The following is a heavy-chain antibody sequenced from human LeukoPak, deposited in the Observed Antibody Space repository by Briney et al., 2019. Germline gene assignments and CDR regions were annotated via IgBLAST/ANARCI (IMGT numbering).Heavy chain of an antibody. CDR2: IYYSGST. J-gene: IGHJ4*02. V-gene: IGHV4-39*01. CDR1: GGSISSSYYY. D-gene: IGHD3-10*01. Sequence: PSETLSLTCTVSGGSISSSYYYWGWIRQPPGKGLEWIGSIYYSGSTYYNPSLKSRVTISVDTSKNQFSLKLSSVTAADTAVYYCARHVTYYGPRRRGEFDYWGQGTLVTVSS. CDR3: ARHVTYYGPRRRGEFDY.